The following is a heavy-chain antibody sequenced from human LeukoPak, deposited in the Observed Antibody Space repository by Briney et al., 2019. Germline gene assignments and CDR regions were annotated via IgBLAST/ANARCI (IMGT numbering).Heavy chain of an antibody. CDR1: GFTFSSYW. Sequence: PGGSLRLSCAASGFTFSSYWMSWVRQAPGKGLEWVANIKQDGSEKYYVDSVKGRFTISRDNTKNSLYLQMNSLRAEDTAVYYCARYRYNWNLIPYYFDYWGQGTLVTVSS. D-gene: IGHD1-7*01. V-gene: IGHV3-7*01. CDR2: IKQDGSEK. CDR3: ARYRYNWNLIPYYFDY. J-gene: IGHJ4*02.